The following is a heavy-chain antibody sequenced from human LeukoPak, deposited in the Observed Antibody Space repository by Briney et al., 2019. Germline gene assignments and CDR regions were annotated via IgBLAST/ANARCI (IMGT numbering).Heavy chain of an antibody. D-gene: IGHD3-22*01. Sequence: ASVKVSCKASGYTFTGYYMHWVRQAPGQGLEWMGWINPNSGGTNYAQKFQGRVTMTRDTSISTAYMELSRLRSDDTAAYYCARDDSSGYYYEGAFYDYWGQGTLVTVSS. CDR1: GYTFTGYY. CDR2: INPNSGGT. CDR3: ARDDSSGYYYEGAFYDY. J-gene: IGHJ4*02. V-gene: IGHV1-2*02.